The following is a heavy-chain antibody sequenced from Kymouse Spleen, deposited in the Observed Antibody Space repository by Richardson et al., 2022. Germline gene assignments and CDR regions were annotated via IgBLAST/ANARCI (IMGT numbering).Heavy chain of an antibody. Sequence: QVQLQESGPGLVKPSETLSLTCTVSGGSVSSGSYYWSWIRQPPGKGLEWIGYIYYSGSTNYNPSLKSRVTISVDTSKNQFSLKLSSVTAADTAVYYCARDSSSPYYYYYGMDVWGQGTTVTVSS. V-gene: IGHV4-61*01. J-gene: IGHJ6*02. CDR1: GGSVSSGSYY. CDR3: ARDSSSPYYYYYGMDV. CDR2: IYYSGST. D-gene: IGHD6-6*01.